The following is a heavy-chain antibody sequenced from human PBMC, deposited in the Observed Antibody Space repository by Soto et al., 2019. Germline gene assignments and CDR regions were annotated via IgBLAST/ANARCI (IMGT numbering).Heavy chain of an antibody. CDR2: IKQDGSEK. D-gene: IGHD2-15*01. V-gene: IGHV3-7*01. CDR3: AREAPVVVAARIYNDAFDI. J-gene: IGHJ3*02. Sequence: EVQLLESGGGLVQPWGSLRLSCAASVFTFSSYWMSWVRQAPGKGLEWVANIKQDGSEKYYVNSVKDRFTISRDNAKNSLYLQMNSLRAEDTAVYYCAREAPVVVAARIYNDAFDIWGQGTMVTVSS. CDR1: VFTFSSYW.